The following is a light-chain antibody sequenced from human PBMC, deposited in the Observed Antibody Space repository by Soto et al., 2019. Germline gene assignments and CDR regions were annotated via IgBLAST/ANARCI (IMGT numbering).Light chain of an antibody. CDR1: QSVNSY. J-gene: IGKJ4*01. CDR3: QQRINWFT. V-gene: IGKV3-11*01. Sequence: EIGLTQSPATLSLSPGERATLSCRASQSVNSYLDWYQQKPGQAPMLLIHDASNRAIGIPARFSGRGSGTDFTLTISCLEPEDLAVYYCQQRINWFTFGGGTKVESK. CDR2: DAS.